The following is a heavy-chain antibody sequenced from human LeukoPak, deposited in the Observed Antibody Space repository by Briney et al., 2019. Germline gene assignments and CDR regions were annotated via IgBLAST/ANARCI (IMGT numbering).Heavy chain of an antibody. CDR3: ARGNLVVVPAAIDHDAFDI. CDR1: GGSFSGYY. D-gene: IGHD2-2*01. Sequence: SETLSLTCAVYGGSFSGYYWSWIRQPPGKGLEWIGEINHSGSTNYNPSLKSRVTISVDTSKNQFSLKLSSVTAADTAVYYCARGNLVVVPAAIDHDAFDIWGQGTMVTVSS. J-gene: IGHJ3*02. CDR2: INHSGST. V-gene: IGHV4-34*01.